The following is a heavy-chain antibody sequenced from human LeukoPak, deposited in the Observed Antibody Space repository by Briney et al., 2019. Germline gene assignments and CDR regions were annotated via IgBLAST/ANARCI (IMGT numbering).Heavy chain of an antibody. Sequence: PGGSLRLSCAASGFTFSSYKMNWVRQAPGKGLEWVSYISSSGSTIYYADSVKGRFTISRDNAKNSLYLQMNSLRAEDTAVYYCARDSSVRGVMRYWGQGTLATVSS. CDR1: GFTFSSYK. CDR3: ARDSSVRGVMRY. D-gene: IGHD3-10*01. J-gene: IGHJ4*02. CDR2: ISSSGSTI. V-gene: IGHV3-48*03.